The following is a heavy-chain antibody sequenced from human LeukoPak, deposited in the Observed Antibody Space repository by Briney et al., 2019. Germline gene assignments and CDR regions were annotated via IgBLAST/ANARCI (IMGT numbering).Heavy chain of an antibody. CDR3: ARLYSGSYYDYYGMDV. CDR2: IIPILGIA. D-gene: IGHD1-26*01. Sequence: ASVKVSCKASGGTFSSYTISWVRQAPGQGLEWMGRIIPILGIANYAQKFQGRVTITADKSTSTAYMGLSSLRSEDTAVYYCARLYSGSYYDYYGMDVWGQGTTVTVSS. V-gene: IGHV1-69*02. J-gene: IGHJ6*02. CDR1: GGTFSSYT.